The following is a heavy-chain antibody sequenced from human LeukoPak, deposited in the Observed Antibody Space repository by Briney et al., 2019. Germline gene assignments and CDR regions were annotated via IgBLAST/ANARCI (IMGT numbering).Heavy chain of an antibody. D-gene: IGHD3-22*01. V-gene: IGHV1-58*02. Sequence: GTSVKASCKASGFTFTSSAMQWVRQARGQRLEWIGWIVVGSGNTNYAQKSQERVTITRDMSTSTAYMELSSLRSEDTAVYYCAAAGYDSSGYRSDWGQGTLVTVSS. CDR1: GFTFTSSA. J-gene: IGHJ4*02. CDR3: AAAGYDSSGYRSD. CDR2: IVVGSGNT.